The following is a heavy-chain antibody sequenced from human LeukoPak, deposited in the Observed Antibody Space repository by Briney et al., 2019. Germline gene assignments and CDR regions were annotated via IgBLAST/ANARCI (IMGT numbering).Heavy chain of an antibody. CDR1: GFTFSSYS. CDR2: ISSSSSTI. Sequence: GGSLRLSCAASGFTFSSYSMNWVRQAPGKGLEWVSYISSSSSTIYYADSVKGRFTISRDNAKNSLYLQMNSLRAEDTAVYYCARSKAGPDGAFGIWGQGTMVTVSS. D-gene: IGHD1-14*01. CDR3: ARSKAGPDGAFGI. J-gene: IGHJ3*02. V-gene: IGHV3-48*01.